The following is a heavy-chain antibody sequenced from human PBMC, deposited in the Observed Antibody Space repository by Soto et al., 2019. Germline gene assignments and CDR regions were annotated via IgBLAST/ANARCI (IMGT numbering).Heavy chain of an antibody. CDR2: ITGGGDNT. CDR1: GFTFSTYA. V-gene: IGHV3-23*01. J-gene: IGHJ4*02. CDR3: AKHSRYSTSSWIDS. Sequence: EVQLLESGGGSVQPGGSLRLSCAASGFTFSTYAMSWVRQAPGKGLEWVSAITGGGDNTYYADSVKGRFTISRDNSKNTLYLQMNSLRAEDTAVHYCAKHSRYSTSSWIDSWGQGTLVTVSS. D-gene: IGHD6-13*01.